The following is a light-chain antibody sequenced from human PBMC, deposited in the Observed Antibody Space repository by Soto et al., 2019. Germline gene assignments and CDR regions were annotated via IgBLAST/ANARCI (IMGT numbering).Light chain of an antibody. CDR3: SLYTTDSTEV. V-gene: IGLV2-18*01. CDR2: EVS. J-gene: IGLJ1*01. CDR1: SSDFGSYNR. Sequence: QSALTQPPSVSGSPGQSVAISCTGTSSDFGSYNRVSWYQRPPGTGPKLMIYEVSNRPSGVPDRFSGSKSGNTASLTISGLQAEDEAEYYCSLYTTDSTEVFGTGTKGTVL.